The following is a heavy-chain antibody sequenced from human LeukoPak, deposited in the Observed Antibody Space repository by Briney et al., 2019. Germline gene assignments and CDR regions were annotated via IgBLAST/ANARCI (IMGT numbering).Heavy chain of an antibody. CDR3: ARRAGEYSHPYDY. D-gene: IGHD4-17*01. CDR2: IYSDGRT. CDR1: GFTVSNKY. J-gene: IGHJ4*02. V-gene: IGHV3-53*01. Sequence: GGSLRLSCAASGFTVSNKYMTWVRQAPGKGLEWVSLIYSDGRTHYSDSVKGRFTISRDNSKNTLYLQMNSLRADDTAVYYCARRAGEYSHPYDYWGQGTLVTVSS.